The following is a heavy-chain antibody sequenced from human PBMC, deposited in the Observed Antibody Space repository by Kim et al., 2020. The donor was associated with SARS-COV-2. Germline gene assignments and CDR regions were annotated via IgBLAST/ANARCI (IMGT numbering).Heavy chain of an antibody. Sequence: YYVASVKGRFTISRDNSKNTLYLQMNSLRAEDTAIYYCAKHTSDWYSVDYWGQGTLVTVSS. V-gene: IGHV3-23*05. CDR3: AKHTSDWYSVDY. J-gene: IGHJ4*02. D-gene: IGHD6-19*01.